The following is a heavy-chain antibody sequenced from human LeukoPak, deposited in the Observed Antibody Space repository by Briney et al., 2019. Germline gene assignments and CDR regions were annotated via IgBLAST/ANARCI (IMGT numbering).Heavy chain of an antibody. CDR2: IYHSGST. CDR3: ARGSYSSSWYDWFDP. CDR1: GGSISSGGYS. J-gene: IGHJ5*02. V-gene: IGHV4-30-2*01. D-gene: IGHD6-13*01. Sequence: SETLSLTCAVSGGSISSGGYSWSWIRQPPGTGLEWIGYIYHSGSTYYNPSLKSRVTISVDRSKNQFSLKLSSVTAADTAVYYCARGSYSSSWYDWFDPWGQGTLVTVSS.